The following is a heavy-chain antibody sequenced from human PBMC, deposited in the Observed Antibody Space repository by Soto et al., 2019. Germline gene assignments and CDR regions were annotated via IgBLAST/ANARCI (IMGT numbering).Heavy chain of an antibody. D-gene: IGHD6-13*01. CDR3: ARFTRGSSWDY. J-gene: IGHJ4*02. Sequence: GGSLRHSCVASGFTFNTYWMSWVRQAPGKGLEWVANIKEDGSDKYYVDSVKGRFTISRDNAKNLLYLQMNSLGAGDTAMYYCARFTRGSSWDYWGQGTLVTVSS. V-gene: IGHV3-7*01. CDR2: IKEDGSDK. CDR1: GFTFNTYW.